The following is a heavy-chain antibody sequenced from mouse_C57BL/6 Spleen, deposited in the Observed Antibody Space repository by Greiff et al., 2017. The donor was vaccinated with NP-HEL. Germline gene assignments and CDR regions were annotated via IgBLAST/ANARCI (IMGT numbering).Heavy chain of an antibody. CDR1: GFTFSDYG. V-gene: IGHV5-17*01. Sequence: EVKLVESGGGLVKPGGSLKLSCAASGFTFSDYGMHWVRQAPEKGLEWVAYISSGSSTIYYADTVKGRFTISRDNAKNTLFLQMTSLRSEDTAMYYCAPYYYGSSYGIYAMDYWGQGTSVTVSS. CDR3: APYYYGSSYGIYAMDY. J-gene: IGHJ4*01. CDR2: ISSGSSTI. D-gene: IGHD1-1*01.